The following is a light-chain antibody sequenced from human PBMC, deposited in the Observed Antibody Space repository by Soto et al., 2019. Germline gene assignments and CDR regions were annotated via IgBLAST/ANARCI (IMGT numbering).Light chain of an antibody. CDR2: AAS. CDR1: QSIRNS. V-gene: IGKV3-20*01. Sequence: EIVLTQSPGTLSLSPGERATLSCRASQSIRNSLAWYQQRPGQSPRLLIYAASSRATGVPDRFSGGGSATDFNLTVSRLEPEDFAVYYCQQYGGSPRTFGQGTTLEIK. CDR3: QQYGGSPRT. J-gene: IGKJ2*01.